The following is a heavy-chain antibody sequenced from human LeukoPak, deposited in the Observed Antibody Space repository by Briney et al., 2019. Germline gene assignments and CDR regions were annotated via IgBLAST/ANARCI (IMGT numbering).Heavy chain of an antibody. Sequence: GGSLRLSCAASGFIFSNAWMTWVRQAPGKGREWLSLISFSGDNAYYAGSVKGRFTISSDNSQDTLYLQIHSLRAGDTAMYYCARDMELSTWGLGTMVTVPS. J-gene: IGHJ3*01. CDR3: ARDMELST. V-gene: IGHV3-23*01. CDR2: ISFSGDNA. D-gene: IGHD3-16*02. CDR1: GFIFSNAW.